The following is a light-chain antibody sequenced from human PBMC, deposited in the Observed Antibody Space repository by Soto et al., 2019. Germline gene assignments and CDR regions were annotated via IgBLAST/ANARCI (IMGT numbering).Light chain of an antibody. J-gene: IGKJ1*01. CDR1: QSVSTY. CDR3: QQRSNWPPWT. V-gene: IGKV3-11*01. CDR2: DAS. Sequence: EIVLTQSPATLSLSPGERATLSCRASQSVSTYLAWYQQKPGQAPRLLIYDASSRATDIPARFSGSGSGTDFTLTISSLEPEDFAVYYCQQRSNWPPWTFGQGTKVEIK.